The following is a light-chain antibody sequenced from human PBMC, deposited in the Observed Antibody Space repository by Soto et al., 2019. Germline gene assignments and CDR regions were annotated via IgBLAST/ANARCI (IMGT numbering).Light chain of an antibody. V-gene: IGKV3-20*01. CDR1: QSVSSSY. J-gene: IGKJ5*01. CDR3: RQYSYSPIN. Sequence: EIVLMQSPGTLSLSPGERATLSCRASQSVSSSYLACYQQRPGQAPRLLIYAASNRATGIPDRFSGSGSGTYFPLTIRSLEPEDFVVYSCRQYSYSPINFGQETRLE. CDR2: AAS.